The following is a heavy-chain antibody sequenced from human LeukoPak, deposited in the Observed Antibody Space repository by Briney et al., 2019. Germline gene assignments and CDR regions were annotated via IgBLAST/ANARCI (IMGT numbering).Heavy chain of an antibody. CDR3: ARNDYGDYPLDY. CDR2: ISWNSGSI. CDR1: GFTFDDYA. Sequence: GGSLRLSCAASGFTFDDYAMHWVRQAPGKGLEWVSGISWNSGSIGYADSVKGRFTISRDNAKNSLYLQMNSLRAEDTAVYYCARNDYGDYPLDYWGQGTLVTVSS. V-gene: IGHV3-9*01. J-gene: IGHJ4*02. D-gene: IGHD4-17*01.